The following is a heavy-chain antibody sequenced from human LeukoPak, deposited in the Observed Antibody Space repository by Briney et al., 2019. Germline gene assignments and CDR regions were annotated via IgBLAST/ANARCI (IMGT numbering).Heavy chain of an antibody. D-gene: IGHD5-24*01. Sequence: PGGSLRLSCAASAFPFSSYWMSWVRQAPGKGLEWVANLNEDGSKRYYVASVKGRFTISRDNAKNSLYLQMDSLTVEDTATYYCARDGRDGFIDYWGQGTLVTVSS. V-gene: IGHV3-7*01. CDR2: LNEDGSKR. CDR3: ARDGRDGFIDY. CDR1: AFPFSSYW. J-gene: IGHJ4*02.